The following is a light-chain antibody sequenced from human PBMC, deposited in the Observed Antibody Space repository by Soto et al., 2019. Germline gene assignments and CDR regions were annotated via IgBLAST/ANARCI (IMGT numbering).Light chain of an antibody. J-gene: IGKJ1*01. CDR3: QQYGSSVWT. CDR1: QSVTMNY. V-gene: IGKV3-20*01. Sequence: IVLTQSPGTLSLSPGERATLSCRASQSVTMNYIAWYQQRLGQAPRLILFGASSRATGIPDRFSGSGSGTDFSLTISRLEPEDFAVYYCQQYGSSVWTFGQGTKVEMK. CDR2: GAS.